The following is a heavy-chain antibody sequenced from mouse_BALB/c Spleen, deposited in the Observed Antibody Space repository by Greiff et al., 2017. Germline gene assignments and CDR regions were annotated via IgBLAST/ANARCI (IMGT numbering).Heavy chain of an antibody. D-gene: IGHD2-4*01. CDR1: GFTFSSYT. CDR2: ISNGGGST. V-gene: IGHV5-12-2*01. CDR3: ARRMITTYYYAMDY. Sequence: EVQLVESGGGLVQPGGSLKLSCAASGFTFSSYTMSWVRQTPEKRLEWVAYISNGGGSTYYPDTVKGRFTISRDNAKNTLYLQMSSLKSEDTAMYYCARRMITTYYYAMDYWGQGTSVTVSS. J-gene: IGHJ4*01.